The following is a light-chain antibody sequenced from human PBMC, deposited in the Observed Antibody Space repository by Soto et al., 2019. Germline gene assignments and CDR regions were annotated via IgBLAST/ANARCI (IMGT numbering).Light chain of an antibody. V-gene: IGKV1-12*01. J-gene: IGKJ4*01. CDR2: AAS. CDR3: QKYNSAPLT. Sequence: DIQMTQSPSSVSASVGDRVTITCRASQDISSWLAWYQQKSGKAPNLLIYAASSLQSGVPSRFSGSGSGTNFTLTISSLQPEDVAAYYCQKYNSAPLTFGGGTKVDIK. CDR1: QDISSW.